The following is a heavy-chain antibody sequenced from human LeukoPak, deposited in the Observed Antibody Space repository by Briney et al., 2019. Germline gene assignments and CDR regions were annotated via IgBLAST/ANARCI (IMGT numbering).Heavy chain of an antibody. J-gene: IGHJ6*02. Sequence: PSETLSLTCTVSGGSISGYYWSWIRQPPGKGLEWIGDIYDSGSTNYNPSLKSRVTISVDTSKNQFSLRLSSVTAADTALYYCARAITLRKNYYYGMDVWGQGTTVTVSS. D-gene: IGHD1-14*01. CDR3: ARAITLRKNYYYGMDV. CDR2: IYDSGST. V-gene: IGHV4-59*01. CDR1: GGSISGYY.